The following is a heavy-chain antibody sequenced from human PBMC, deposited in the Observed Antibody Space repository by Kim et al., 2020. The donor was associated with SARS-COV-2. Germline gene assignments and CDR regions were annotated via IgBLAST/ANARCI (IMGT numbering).Heavy chain of an antibody. CDR1: DSAFTTSG. V-gene: IGHV3-33*01. D-gene: IGHD3-22*01. J-gene: IGHJ4*02. CDR2: IRFDGSNT. Sequence: GGSLRLSCTTSDSAFTTSGMNWVRQAPGKGLEWVALIRFDGSNTYYADSVKGRFIISRDNSRNTLSLQMNSLRIEDTAMYYCVGGGHEGYFDTFCFEDWGQGTLVTLS. CDR3: VGGGHEGYFDTFCFED.